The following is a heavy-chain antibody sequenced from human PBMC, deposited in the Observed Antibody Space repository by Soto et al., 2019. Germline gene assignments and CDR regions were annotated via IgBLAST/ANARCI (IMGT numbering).Heavy chain of an antibody. CDR3: AQGGSSSSSGDAFEI. CDR2: ISDDGTNK. CDR1: GLTFSNYD. J-gene: IGHJ3*02. V-gene: IGHV3-30*18. Sequence: QVQLVESGGGVVQPGRSLRLSCAASGLTFSNYDMNWVRQAPGKGLEWVAFISDDGTNKYYVESVKGRFAISRDNSKSTQWLQMNSLRVEDTAVCYCAQGGSSSSSGDAFEIWGQGTKVTVSS. D-gene: IGHD6-6*01.